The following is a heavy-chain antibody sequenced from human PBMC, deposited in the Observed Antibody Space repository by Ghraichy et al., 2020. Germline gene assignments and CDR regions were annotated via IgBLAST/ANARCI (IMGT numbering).Heavy chain of an antibody. CDR1: GDSFSSGGYY. Sequence: ETLSLTCTVSGDSFSSGGYYWGWIRQAPGKGLEWVATISYSGISYYSPSLKGRVTISVHPSKNQFSLRLNSVTAADTAIYFCARIDGKVDYWGQGTLVTVSS. J-gene: IGHJ4*02. CDR3: ARIDGKVDY. V-gene: IGHV4-39*07. CDR2: ISYSGIS.